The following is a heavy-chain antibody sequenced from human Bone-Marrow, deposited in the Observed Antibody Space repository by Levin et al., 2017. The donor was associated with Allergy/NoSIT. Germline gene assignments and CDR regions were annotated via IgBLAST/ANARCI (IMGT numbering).Heavy chain of an antibody. V-gene: IGHV3-23*01. CDR1: GFSFSSYA. J-gene: IGHJ4*02. CDR3: ANLYPAPRDY. D-gene: IGHD2-15*01. CDR2: ISGSGEST. Sequence: GGSLRLSCAVSGFSFSSYAMSWVRQAPGKGLQWVSVISGSGESTFYADSVKGRFTISRDNSKKTVFLQMTSLGVEDTAVYYCANLYPAPRDYWGQGTLVAVSS.